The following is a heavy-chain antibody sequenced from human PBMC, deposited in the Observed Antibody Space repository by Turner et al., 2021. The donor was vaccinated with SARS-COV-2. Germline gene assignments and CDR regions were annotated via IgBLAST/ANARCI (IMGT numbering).Heavy chain of an antibody. CDR2: IYYSGST. CDR1: GGSISRSPYY. D-gene: IGHD3-10*01. Sequence: QLQLQESGPGLVKPSETLSLTCTVSGGSISRSPYYWGWIRQPPGKGLEWIGSIYYSGSTYYNPSLKSRVTISVDTSKNQFSLKLSSVTAADTAVYYCARRSEGYYGSGSHWFDPWGQGTLVTVSS. CDR3: ARRSEGYYGSGSHWFDP. J-gene: IGHJ5*02. V-gene: IGHV4-39*01.